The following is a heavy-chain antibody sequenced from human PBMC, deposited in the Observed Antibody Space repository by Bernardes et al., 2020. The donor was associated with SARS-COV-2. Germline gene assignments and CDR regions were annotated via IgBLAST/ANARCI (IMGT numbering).Heavy chain of an antibody. V-gene: IGHV5-10-1*01. CDR1: EFEYRFTSYW. J-gene: IGHJ6*02. CDR2: IDPSDSNT. D-gene: IGHD3-16*01. Sequence: GESLKISCEGSEFEYRFTSYWITWVRQMPGKGLEWMGRIDPSDSNTNYSPSFQGHVTISVDKSISTAYLQWGSLKASDTAMYYCARSLMTTTRVMDVWGQGTTVTVSS. CDR3: ARSLMTTTRVMDV.